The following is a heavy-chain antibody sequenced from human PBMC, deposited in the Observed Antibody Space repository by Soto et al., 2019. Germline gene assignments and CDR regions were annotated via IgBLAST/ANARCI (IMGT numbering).Heavy chain of an antibody. CDR2: ISGSGGST. CDR3: ARRGREYRGYFEY. CDR1: GFTFSSYA. D-gene: IGHD5-12*01. J-gene: IGHJ4*02. Sequence: EVQLLESGGGLVQPGGSLRLSCAASGFTFSSYAMSWVRQAPGKGLEWVSAISGSGGSTYYADSVKGRFTISRNNSKNTRYMQMNSLRTEDTAVYYCARRGREYRGYFEYWGQGTLLTDSS. V-gene: IGHV3-23*01.